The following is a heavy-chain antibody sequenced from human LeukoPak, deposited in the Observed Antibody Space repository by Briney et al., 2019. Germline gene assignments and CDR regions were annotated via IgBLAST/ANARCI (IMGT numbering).Heavy chain of an antibody. CDR3: ARVSKDIVVVPAAMGPMGY. D-gene: IGHD2-2*01. V-gene: IGHV3-30*04. CDR1: GFTFSSYA. J-gene: IGHJ4*02. CDR2: ISYDGSNK. Sequence: GGSLRLSCAASGFTFSSYAMHWVRQAPGNGLEWVAVISYDGSNKYYADSVKGRFTISRDNSKNTLYLQMNSLRAEDTAVYYCARVSKDIVVVPAAMGPMGYWGQGTLVTVSS.